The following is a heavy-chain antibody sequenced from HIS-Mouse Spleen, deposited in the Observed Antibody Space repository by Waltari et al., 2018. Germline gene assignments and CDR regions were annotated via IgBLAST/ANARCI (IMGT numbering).Heavy chain of an antibody. CDR2: IRGSGGST. J-gene: IGHJ4*02. V-gene: IGHV3-23*01. CDR3: LSVAIFSVANSYYFDY. D-gene: IGHD1-7*01. Sequence: EVQLLESGGGLVQPGGSLRLSCAASGFTFSSYAMSWVRQAPGKGLGWVSAIRGSGGSTYYADSVKGRFTISRDNSKNTLYLQMNSLRAEDTAVYYCLSVAIFSVANSYYFDYWGQGTLVTVSS. CDR1: GFTFSSYA.